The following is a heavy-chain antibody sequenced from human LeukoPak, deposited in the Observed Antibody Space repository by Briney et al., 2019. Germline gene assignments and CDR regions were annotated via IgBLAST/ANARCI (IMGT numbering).Heavy chain of an antibody. CDR3: ERNGDLFDFVP. V-gene: IGHV3-74*01. CDR2: IKGDGSHT. Sequence: GGSLRLSCAASGFTFSNYWMHWVRQAPGKGLVWVSRIKGDGSHTIYADSVKGRFTISRDNAKNTLYLQMKSLRAEDTAVYYCERNGDLFDFVPWALGTLVTVSS. D-gene: IGHD3-3*01. J-gene: IGHJ5*02. CDR1: GFTFSNYW.